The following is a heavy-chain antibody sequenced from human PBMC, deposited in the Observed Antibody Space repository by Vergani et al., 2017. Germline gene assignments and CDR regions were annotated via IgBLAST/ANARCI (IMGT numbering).Heavy chain of an antibody. D-gene: IGHD4-17*01. V-gene: IGHV3-30*04. CDR1: GFTFSSYA. J-gene: IGHJ4*02. Sequence: QVQLVESGGGVVQPGRSLRLSCAASGFTFSSYAMHWVRQAPGKGLEWVAVISYDGSNKYYADSVKGRCTISRDNSKNTLYLQMNSLRAEDTAVYYCAREGYGDYHFDYWGQGTLVTVSS. CDR2: ISYDGSNK. CDR3: AREGYGDYHFDY.